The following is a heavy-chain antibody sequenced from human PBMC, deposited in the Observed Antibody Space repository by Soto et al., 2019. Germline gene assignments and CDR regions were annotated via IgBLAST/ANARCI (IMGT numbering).Heavy chain of an antibody. CDR2: INHSGST. D-gene: IGHD3-9*01. V-gene: IGHV4-34*01. CDR1: GGSFSGYY. Sequence: SETLSLTCAVYGGSFSGYYWSWIRQPPGKGLEWIGEINHSGSTNYNPSLKSRVTISVDTSKNQFSLKLSSVTAADTAVYYCARGRARNDILTGSRYYYGMDVWGQGTTVT. J-gene: IGHJ6*02. CDR3: ARGRARNDILTGSRYYYGMDV.